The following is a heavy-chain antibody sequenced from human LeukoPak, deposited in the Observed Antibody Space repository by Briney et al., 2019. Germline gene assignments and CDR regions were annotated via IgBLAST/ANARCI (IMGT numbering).Heavy chain of an antibody. D-gene: IGHD3-10*01. J-gene: IGHJ4*02. CDR2: INPKSGAT. V-gene: IGHV1-2*02. CDR1: WYTVTPYY. Sequence: APVEGFLQGSWYTVTPYYIHWVGHAPGQRGEWMGWINPKSGATKYAQEFQGRVAVTRDTSIRTADMELSSLRSDDTAVYYCATSYALGSYLFWGQGTLVTVSS. CDR3: ATSYALGSYLF.